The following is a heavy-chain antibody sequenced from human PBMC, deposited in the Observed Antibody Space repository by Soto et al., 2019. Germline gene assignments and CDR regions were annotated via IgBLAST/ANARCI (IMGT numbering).Heavy chain of an antibody. CDR3: AREQQLVFNWFDP. J-gene: IGHJ5*02. CDR1: GGSISSGVYY. V-gene: IGHV4-31*03. D-gene: IGHD6-13*01. Sequence: SETLSLTCTVSGGSISSGVYYWSWIRQHPGKGLEWIGYIYYSGSTYYNPSLKSRVTISVDTSKNQFSLKLSSVTAADTAVYYCAREQQLVFNWFDPWGQGTLVTVSS. CDR2: IYYSGST.